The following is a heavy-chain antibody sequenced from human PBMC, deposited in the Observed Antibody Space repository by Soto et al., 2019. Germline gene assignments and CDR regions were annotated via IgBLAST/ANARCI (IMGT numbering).Heavy chain of an antibody. CDR3: ATDYYDGRGYYSWYFAL. V-gene: IGHV1-69*06. Sequence: QVQLVQSGAEVKKPGSSVKVSCRASGGTFSNYAISWVRQAPGQGLEWMGNIIPVFGTTNFARKFLGRVTITADKSTGTAYMELSSLRSEDTAVYYCATDYYDGRGYYSWYFALWGRGTLVTVSS. J-gene: IGHJ2*01. CDR1: GGTFSNYA. D-gene: IGHD3-22*01. CDR2: IIPVFGTT.